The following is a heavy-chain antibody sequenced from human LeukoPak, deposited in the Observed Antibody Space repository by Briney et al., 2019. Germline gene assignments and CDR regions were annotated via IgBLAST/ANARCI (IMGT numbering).Heavy chain of an antibody. CDR2: IIEKGNA. V-gene: IGHV4-34*01. Sequence: SETLSLTCALYGGSFSSYSWSWTWIRQTPEKGLEWIGEIIEKGNANYNPSLESRVTIDLDTSKNQFSLKLTSMTAADTAMYYCARGYYPPRWYFDLCGRGTLVTVSS. CDR1: GGSFSSYS. CDR3: ARGYYPPRWYFDL. D-gene: IGHD1-26*01. J-gene: IGHJ2*01.